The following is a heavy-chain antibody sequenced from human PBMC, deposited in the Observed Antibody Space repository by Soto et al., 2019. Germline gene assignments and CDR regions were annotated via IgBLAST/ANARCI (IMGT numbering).Heavy chain of an antibody. J-gene: IGHJ4*02. Sequence: SVKVSCKASGGTFSSYAISWVRQTPGQGLEWMGGIVPIFGTANYAQKFQGRVTITADKSTSTAYMELSSLRSEDTAVYYCARDPENWNYFDYWGQGTLVTVSS. D-gene: IGHD1-1*01. V-gene: IGHV1-69*06. CDR3: ARDPENWNYFDY. CDR1: GGTFSSYA. CDR2: IVPIFGTA.